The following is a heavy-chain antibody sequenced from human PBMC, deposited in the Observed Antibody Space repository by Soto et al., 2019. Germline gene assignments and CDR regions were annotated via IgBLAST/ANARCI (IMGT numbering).Heavy chain of an antibody. D-gene: IGHD2-15*01. CDR2: ISYDGSNK. CDR3: AKLVVAASYYYYYGTDV. J-gene: IGHJ6*02. V-gene: IGHV3-30*18. Sequence: PGGSLRLSCAASGFTFSSYGMHWVRQAPGKGLEWVAVISYDGSNKYYADSVKGRFTISRDNSKNTLYLQMNSLRAEDTAVYYCAKLVVAASYYYYYGTDVWGQGTTVTVSS. CDR1: GFTFSSYG.